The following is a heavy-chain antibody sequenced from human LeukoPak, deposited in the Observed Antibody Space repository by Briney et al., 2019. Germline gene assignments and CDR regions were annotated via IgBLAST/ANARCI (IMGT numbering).Heavy chain of an antibody. CDR3: AREGMNGYSSSWFYGDAFDI. CDR1: GFTFSSYW. D-gene: IGHD6-13*01. Sequence: GGSLRLSCAASGFTFSSYWMNWARQAPGKGLEWVAVISYDGSNKYYADSVKGRFTISRDNSKNTLYLQMNSLRAEDTAVYYCAREGMNGYSSSWFYGDAFDIWGQGTMVTVSS. V-gene: IGHV3-30-3*01. J-gene: IGHJ3*02. CDR2: ISYDGSNK.